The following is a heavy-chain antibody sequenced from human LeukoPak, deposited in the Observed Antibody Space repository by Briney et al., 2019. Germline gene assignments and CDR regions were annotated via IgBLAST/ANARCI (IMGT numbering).Heavy chain of an antibody. J-gene: IGHJ6*02. V-gene: IGHV1-18*01. CDR2: ISAYNGNT. Sequence: ASVKVSCKASGYTFTSYGISWVRQAPGQGLEWMGWISAYNGNTNYAQKLQGRVTMTTDTSTSTAYMELRSLRSDDTAVYYCARDLSVSPYDKLRYYYGMDVWGQGTTVTVSS. D-gene: IGHD3-16*01. CDR3: ARDLSVSPYDKLRYYYGMDV. CDR1: GYTFTSYG.